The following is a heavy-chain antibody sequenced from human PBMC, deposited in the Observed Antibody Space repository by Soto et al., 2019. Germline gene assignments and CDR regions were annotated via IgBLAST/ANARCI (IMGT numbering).Heavy chain of an antibody. CDR3: AREGPIAAAGSIDY. V-gene: IGHV3-7*05. CDR2: IKQDGSEK. CDR1: GFTFSSYW. D-gene: IGHD6-13*01. Sequence: EVQLVESGGGLVQPGGSLRLSCAASGFTFSSYWMSWVRQAPGKGLEWVANIKQDGSEKYYVDSVKGRFTISRDNAKNSLYLQMNSVRAEDTAVYYCAREGPIAAAGSIDYWGQGTLVTVSS. J-gene: IGHJ4*02.